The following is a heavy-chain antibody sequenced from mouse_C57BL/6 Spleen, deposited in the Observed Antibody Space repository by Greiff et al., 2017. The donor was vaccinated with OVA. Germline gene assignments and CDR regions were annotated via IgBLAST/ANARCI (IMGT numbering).Heavy chain of an antibody. J-gene: IGHJ4*01. Sequence: VKLQESGPGLVQPSQSLSITCTVSGFSLTSYGVHWVRQSPGKGLEWLGVIWRGGSTDYNAAFMSRLSITKDNSKSQVFFKMNSLQADDTAIYYCAKSTVVAPYAMDYWGQGTSVTVSS. V-gene: IGHV2-5*01. CDR3: AKSTVVAPYAMDY. CDR1: GFSLTSYG. CDR2: IWRGGST. D-gene: IGHD1-1*01.